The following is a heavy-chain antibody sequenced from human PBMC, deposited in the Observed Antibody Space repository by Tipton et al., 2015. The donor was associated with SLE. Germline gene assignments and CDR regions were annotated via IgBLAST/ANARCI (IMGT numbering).Heavy chain of an antibody. CDR3: AREYSSSSNAFDI. CDR2: ISSSSSYT. CDR1: GFTFSDYY. J-gene: IGHJ3*02. V-gene: IGHV3-11*05. Sequence: SLRLSCAASGFTFSDYYMSWIRQAPGKGLEWVSYISSSSSYTNYADSVKGRFTISRDNAKNTPYLQMNSLRAEDTAVYYCAREYSSSSNAFDIWGQGTMVTVSS. D-gene: IGHD6-13*01.